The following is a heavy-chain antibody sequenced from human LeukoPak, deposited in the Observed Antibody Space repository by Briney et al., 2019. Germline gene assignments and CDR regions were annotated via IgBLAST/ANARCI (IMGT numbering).Heavy chain of an antibody. CDR2: INAGNGNT. Sequence: ASVKVSCKASGYTFTSYDINWVRQAPGQRLEWMGWINAGNGNTKYSQKFQGRVTITRDTSASTAYMELSSLRSEDTAVYYCAILIVVVPAARGDFDYWGQGTLVTVSS. D-gene: IGHD2-2*01. CDR1: GYTFTSYD. V-gene: IGHV1-3*01. J-gene: IGHJ4*02. CDR3: AILIVVVPAARGDFDY.